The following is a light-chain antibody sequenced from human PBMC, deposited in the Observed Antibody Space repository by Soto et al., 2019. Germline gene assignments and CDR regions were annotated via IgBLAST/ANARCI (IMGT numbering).Light chain of an antibody. J-gene: IGKJ2*01. CDR3: QQSFSSPRT. Sequence: DFQLTQSPSSLSASVGDTVTITCRTSQSIINYLNWYQQKPGKAPKLLIYAASTLQSGVPSRFSGGGIGTDFTLTISSLQPEDFATYYCQQSFSSPRTFGQGTNLEI. CDR1: QSIINY. CDR2: AAS. V-gene: IGKV1-39*01.